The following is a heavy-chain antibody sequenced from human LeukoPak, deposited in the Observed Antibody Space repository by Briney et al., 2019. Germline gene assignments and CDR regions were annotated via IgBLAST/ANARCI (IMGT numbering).Heavy chain of an antibody. Sequence: GGSLRLSCAASGFSFSNYGMHWVRQTPGKGLEWVAFVQNDGSDKFFADSVKGRFTVSRDNSKNTLYLQMNSLRAEDTAVYYCAKVKPYIAAAGYYFDYWGQGTLVTVSS. J-gene: IGHJ4*02. CDR3: AKVKPYIAAAGYYFDY. D-gene: IGHD6-13*01. V-gene: IGHV3-30*02. CDR1: GFSFSNYG. CDR2: VQNDGSDK.